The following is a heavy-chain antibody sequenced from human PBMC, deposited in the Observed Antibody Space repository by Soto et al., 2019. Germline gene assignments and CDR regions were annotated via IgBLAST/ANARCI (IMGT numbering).Heavy chain of an antibody. CDR3: ARSSSILWDYYYYGMDV. CDR1: GYTFTSYG. Sequence: ASVKVSCKASGYTFTSYGISWVRQAPGQGLEWMGWISAYHGNTDYALRVQGRVTMTTETSTSTAYMELRSLRSDDTAVYYCARSSSILWDYYYYGMDVWGQGTTVTVSS. V-gene: IGHV1-18*01. D-gene: IGHD6-19*01. CDR2: ISAYHGNT. J-gene: IGHJ6*02.